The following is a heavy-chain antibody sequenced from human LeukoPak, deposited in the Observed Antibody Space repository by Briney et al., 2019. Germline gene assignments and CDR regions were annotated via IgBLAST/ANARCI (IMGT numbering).Heavy chain of an antibody. Sequence: ASVKVSCKAAGYTFTTYGISWARQAPGQGLEWMGWINPYNGNTNYAQRLQGRVTLTTDTSPSTAYMELRSLRSDDTAVYYCARELWGAMGVWGQGTTVTVSS. CDR2: INPYNGNT. CDR1: GYTFTTYG. CDR3: ARELWGAMGV. J-gene: IGHJ6*02. D-gene: IGHD3-10*01. V-gene: IGHV1-18*01.